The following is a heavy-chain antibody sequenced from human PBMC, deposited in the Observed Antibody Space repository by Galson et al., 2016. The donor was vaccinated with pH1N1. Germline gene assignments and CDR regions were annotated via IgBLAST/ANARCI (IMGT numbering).Heavy chain of an antibody. Sequence: PALVKPTQTLTLTCTFSAFSLSTSGMCVSWIRQPPGKALEWLALIYWDDDKRYSPSLKSRLTITKDTSKNQVVLTMTNMDPVDTATYYCARSDYGDYVGGLHYWGQGTLVTVSS. CDR3: ARSDYGDYVGGLHY. CDR1: AFSLSTSGMC. CDR2: IYWDDDK. V-gene: IGHV2-5*08. J-gene: IGHJ4*02. D-gene: IGHD4-17*01.